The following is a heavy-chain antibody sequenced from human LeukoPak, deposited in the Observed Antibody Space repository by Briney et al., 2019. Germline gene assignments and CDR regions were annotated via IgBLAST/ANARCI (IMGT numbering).Heavy chain of an antibody. J-gene: IGHJ6*02. Sequence: GGSLRLSCAASGFSFGDYAMHWVRQAPGKGLGWVSLIRADGGRTYYADSVNGRFTISRDNSKNSLYLQMNSLRTDDTALYYCGTWAFYHGLDVWGQGTTVTVSS. CDR3: GTWAFYHGLDV. CDR2: IRADGGRT. D-gene: IGHD2/OR15-2a*01. V-gene: IGHV3-43*02. CDR1: GFSFGDYA.